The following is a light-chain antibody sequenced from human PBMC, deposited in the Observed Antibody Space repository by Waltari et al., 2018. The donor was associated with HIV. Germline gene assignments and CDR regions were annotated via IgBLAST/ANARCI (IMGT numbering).Light chain of an antibody. Sequence: QSALTQPRSVSGSPGQSVTISCTGTSSDVGSYNSVSWYQQHPGKAPKFIIYDVTKRPSGVPDRFSGSKSGNTASLTISGLQAEDEADYYCCSYAGNYPVLFGGGTKLTVL. CDR1: SSDVGSYNS. V-gene: IGLV2-11*01. J-gene: IGLJ3*02. CDR3: CSYAGNYPVL. CDR2: DVT.